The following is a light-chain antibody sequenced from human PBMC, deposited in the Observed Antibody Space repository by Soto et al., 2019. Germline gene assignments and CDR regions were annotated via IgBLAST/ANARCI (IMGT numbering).Light chain of an antibody. J-gene: IGLJ2*01. Sequence: QSVLTQPPSVSGAPGQRVTISCTGSSSNIGAGYDVHWYQQLLGTAPKLLIYGNSNRPSGVPDRFSGSKSGTSASLAITGLQAEDEADYYCQSYDSSLSAVVFGGGPKLTVL. CDR2: GNS. CDR3: QSYDSSLSAVV. CDR1: SSNIGAGYD. V-gene: IGLV1-40*01.